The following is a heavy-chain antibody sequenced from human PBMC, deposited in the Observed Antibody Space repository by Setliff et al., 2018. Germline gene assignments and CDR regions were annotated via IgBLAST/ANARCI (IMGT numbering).Heavy chain of an antibody. D-gene: IGHD3-3*02. CDR1: GYSISNGYY. CDR2: FFHTGNT. V-gene: IGHV4-38-2*02. Sequence: SETLSLTCTVSGYSISNGYYWGWIRQPTGKGLEWLGSFFHTGNTYYNPSLEGRVTISVDTSNNQFSLKLSSVTAADTAVYYCARHLWGRYMAESSDYFDYWGQGSLVTVS. CDR3: ARHLWGRYMAESSDYFDY. J-gene: IGHJ4*02.